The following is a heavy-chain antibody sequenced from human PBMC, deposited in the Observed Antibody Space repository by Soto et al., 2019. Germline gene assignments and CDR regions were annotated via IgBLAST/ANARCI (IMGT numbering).Heavy chain of an antibody. CDR2: IIPMFGTA. CDR3: GRDLAGATAMDY. V-gene: IGHV1-69*01. D-gene: IGHD5-18*01. CDR1: GDTFSSSG. Sequence: QVQLVQSGAAVRKPGSSVKVSCKASGDTFSSSGISWVRQAPGQGLEWMGGIIPMFGTANYAQRFQGRVTITADESKSTVYMELSSLRSVDTAMYYCGRDLAGATAMDYWGQGTLVTVSS. J-gene: IGHJ4*02.